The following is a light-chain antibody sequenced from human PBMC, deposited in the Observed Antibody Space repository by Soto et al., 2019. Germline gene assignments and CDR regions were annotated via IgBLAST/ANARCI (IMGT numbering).Light chain of an antibody. Sequence: EIVLTQSPATLSVSPGERATLSCRASQSVXSNLDWYQQKPGQAPRVLIXXAANXATGIPGRFSGIGSGADFTLTISSLRSEDFAVYDCQQYKNCTNTRWTFGQGTKVDIK. V-gene: IGKV3-15*01. CDR3: QQYKNCTNTRWT. CDR1: QSVXSN. J-gene: IGKJ1*01. CDR2: XAA.